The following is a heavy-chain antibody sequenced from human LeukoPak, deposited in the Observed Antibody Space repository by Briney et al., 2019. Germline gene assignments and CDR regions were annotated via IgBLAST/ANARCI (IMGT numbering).Heavy chain of an antibody. CDR2: IYSGGNT. V-gene: IGHV3-66*01. D-gene: IGHD3-16*01. J-gene: IGHJ3*02. CDR3: ARDRLPPLGAFDI. CDR1: GFTVSSNF. Sequence: GGSLRLSCAASGFTVSSNFMSWVRQAPGKGPEWVSVIYSGGNTYYADYVKGRFTISRDNSKNTLYLQMNSLRAEDTAVYHCARDRLPPLGAFDIWGQGTMVTVSS.